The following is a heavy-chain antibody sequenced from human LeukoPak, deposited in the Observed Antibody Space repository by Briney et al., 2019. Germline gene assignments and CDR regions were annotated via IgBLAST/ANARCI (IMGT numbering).Heavy chain of an antibody. CDR3: ARETYNCGDDCYDY. J-gene: IGHJ4*02. D-gene: IGHD2-21*01. CDR2: IDTSGSRI. V-gene: IGHV3-48*03. CDR1: GFTFSSYE. Sequence: GGSLRLSCAASGFTFSSYEFNWVRQAPGQGLEWLSYIDTSGSRIYYADSVKGRFTISRDNAKNSLYLQMNSLRAEDTAVYYCARETYNCGDDCYDYWGQGTLVTVSS.